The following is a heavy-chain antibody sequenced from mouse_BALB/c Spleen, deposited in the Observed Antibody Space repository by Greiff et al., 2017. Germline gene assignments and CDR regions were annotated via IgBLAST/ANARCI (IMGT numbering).Heavy chain of an antibody. CDR2: ISSGGGNT. CDR1: GFTFSSYT. CDR3: ARSPLGNYLYYFDY. D-gene: IGHD2-1*01. Sequence: EVHLVESGGGLVKPGGSLKLSCAASGFTFSSYTMSWVRQTPEKRLEWVATISSGGGNTYYPDSVKGRFTISRDNAKNNLYLQMSSLRSEDTALYYCARSPLGNYLYYFDYWGQGTTLTVSS. J-gene: IGHJ2*01. V-gene: IGHV5-9*03.